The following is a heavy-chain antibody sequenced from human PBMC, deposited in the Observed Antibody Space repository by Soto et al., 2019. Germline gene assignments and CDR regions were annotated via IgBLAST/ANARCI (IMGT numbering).Heavy chain of an antibody. CDR1: GYTFTSYA. CDR2: INAGNGNT. V-gene: IGHV1-3*01. CDR3: GRSIVWVPALDY. J-gene: IGHJ4*02. Sequence: ASVKVSCKASGYTFTSYAMHWVRQAPGQRLEWMGWINAGNGNTKYSQKFQGRVTITRDTSASTAYMELSSLRSEDTAVYYCGRSIVWVPALDYGGQETLVPVSS. D-gene: IGHD2-21*02.